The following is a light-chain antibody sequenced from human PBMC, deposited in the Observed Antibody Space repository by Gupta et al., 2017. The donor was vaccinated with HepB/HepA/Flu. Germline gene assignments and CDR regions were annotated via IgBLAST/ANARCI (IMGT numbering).Light chain of an antibody. CDR1: SSDVGGYNY. Sequence: SALTQPASVSRSPGQSITISCTGTSSDVGGYNYVSWYQQHPGKAPNLMIYDVSNRPSGVSNRFSGSKSGNTASLTISGLQAEDEADYYCSSYTSSSTVIFGGGTKLTVL. J-gene: IGLJ2*01. CDR3: SSYTSSSTVI. V-gene: IGLV2-14*01. CDR2: DVS.